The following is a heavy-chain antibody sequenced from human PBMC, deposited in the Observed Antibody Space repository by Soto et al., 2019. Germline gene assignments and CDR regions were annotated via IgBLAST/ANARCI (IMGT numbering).Heavy chain of an antibody. Sequence: SETLSLTSAFSGGYLSRSDWGGWVRPPPGEGGGGSGENYHSGSTNYNPSLKSRVTISVDKSKNQFSLKLSSVTAADTAVYYCARVGRIERDIVVVVAATPDYYYYGMDVWGQGTTVTVSS. J-gene: IGHJ6*02. D-gene: IGHD2-15*01. CDR1: GGYLSRSDW. CDR2: NYHSGST. CDR3: ARVGRIERDIVVVVAATPDYYYYGMDV. V-gene: IGHV4-4*02.